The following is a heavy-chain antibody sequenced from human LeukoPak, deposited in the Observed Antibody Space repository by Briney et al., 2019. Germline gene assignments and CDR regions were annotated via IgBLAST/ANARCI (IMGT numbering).Heavy chain of an antibody. V-gene: IGHV3-23*01. J-gene: IGHJ4*02. Sequence: GGSLRLSCAASGFTFSDSAMSWVRQAQGKGLEWVSTISGSGSSTFYADSVKGRFTISRDNSKSTLYVQMSSLRAEDTAVYCCATRRNGYSYYWGQGTLVTVSS. D-gene: IGHD5-24*01. CDR3: ATRRNGYSYY. CDR2: ISGSGSST. CDR1: GFTFSDSA.